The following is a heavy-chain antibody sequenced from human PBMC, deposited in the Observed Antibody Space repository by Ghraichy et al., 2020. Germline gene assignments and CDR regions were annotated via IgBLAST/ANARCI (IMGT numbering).Heavy chain of an antibody. V-gene: IGHV3-23*01. CDR1: GFPFKNYA. CDR2: IGYNGVDT. Sequence: LSLTCAASGFPFKNYAMTWVRQAPGKGLEWVSSIGYNGVDTYYADSLRGRFVISRENFKNTLYLQMNSLRVEDTAVYYCAKYCRGTCYSGVDFWGQGVLVTFSS. CDR3: AKYCRGTCYSGVDF. J-gene: IGHJ4*02. D-gene: IGHD2-15*01.